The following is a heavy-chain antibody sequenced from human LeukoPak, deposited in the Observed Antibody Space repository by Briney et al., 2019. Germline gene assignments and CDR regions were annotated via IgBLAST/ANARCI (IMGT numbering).Heavy chain of an antibody. D-gene: IGHD5-18*01. V-gene: IGHV6-1*01. Sequence: SQTLSLTCVISGDSVSSNSAAWHWIRQSPSRGLEWLGRTSYRSKWYYDYAVSLKSRLTIIPDTSKNQFSLQLNSVTPEDTAVYYCARGYSFAYGYWGQGTLVTVSS. CDR1: GDSVSSNSAA. J-gene: IGHJ4*02. CDR2: TSYRSKWYY. CDR3: ARGYSFAYGY.